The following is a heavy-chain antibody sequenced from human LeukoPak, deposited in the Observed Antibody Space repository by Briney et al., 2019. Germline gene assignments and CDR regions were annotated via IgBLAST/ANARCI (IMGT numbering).Heavy chain of an antibody. V-gene: IGHV3-7*03. CDR1: GFTFSSYW. J-gene: IGHJ4*02. D-gene: IGHD6-19*01. Sequence: PGGSLRLSCAASGFTFSSYWMSWVRQAPGKGLEWVANIKQDGSEKYYVDSVKGRFTISRDNAKNSLYLQMNSLRAEDTAVYYCARGGYSSGWFLDYWGQGTLVTVSS. CDR3: ARGGYSSGWFLDY. CDR2: IKQDGSEK.